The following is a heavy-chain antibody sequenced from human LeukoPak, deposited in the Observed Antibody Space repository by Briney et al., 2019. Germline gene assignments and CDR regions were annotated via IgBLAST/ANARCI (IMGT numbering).Heavy chain of an antibody. CDR2: INPNSGGT. J-gene: IGHJ6*02. CDR3: ARPLSPVAGYYYYYGMDV. V-gene: IGHV1-2*02. CDR1: GYTFTGYY. D-gene: IGHD6-19*01. Sequence: GASVKVSRKASGYTFTGYYMHWVRQAPGQGLEWMGWINPNSGGTNYAQKFQGRVTMTRDTSISTAYMELSRLRSDDTAVYYCARPLSPVAGYYYYYGMDVWGQGTTVTVSS.